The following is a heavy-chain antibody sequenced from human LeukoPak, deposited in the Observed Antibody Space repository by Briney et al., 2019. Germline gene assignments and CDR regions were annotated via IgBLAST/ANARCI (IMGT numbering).Heavy chain of an antibody. CDR3: ARVGATLLNWFDP. CDR1: GYTFTSYD. Sequence: EASVKVSYKASGYTFTSYDINWVRQATGQGLEWMGWMNPNSGNTGYAQKFQGRVTMTRNTSISTAYMELSSLRSEDTAVYYCARVGATLLNWFDPWGQGTLVTVSS. J-gene: IGHJ5*02. D-gene: IGHD1-26*01. V-gene: IGHV1-8*01. CDR2: MNPNSGNT.